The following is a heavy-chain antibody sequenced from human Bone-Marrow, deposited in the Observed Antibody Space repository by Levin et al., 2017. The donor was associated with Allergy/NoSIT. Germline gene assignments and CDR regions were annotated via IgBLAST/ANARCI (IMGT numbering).Heavy chain of an antibody. D-gene: IGHD3-3*01. Sequence: GGSLRLSCAASGFIFSAYDMTWVRQAPGKGLEWVSAIRRSGNSAYYADSVKGRFTISRDNSKNTLYLQMNSLRAEDTAIYYCAKDFYVWGQGTTVTVSS. V-gene: IGHV3-23*01. CDR1: GFIFSAYD. CDR2: IRRSGNSA. J-gene: IGHJ6*02. CDR3: AKDFYV.